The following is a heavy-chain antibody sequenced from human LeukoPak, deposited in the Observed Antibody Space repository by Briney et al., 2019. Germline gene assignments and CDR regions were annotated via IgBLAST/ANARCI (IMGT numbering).Heavy chain of an antibody. V-gene: IGHV3-23*01. CDR1: GFTFSSYA. Sequence: GGSLRLSCAASGFTFSSYAMSWVRQAPGKGLEWVSAIRGSGGGTYYADSVKGRFTISRDNSKNTLYLQMNSLRDEDTALYYCAKAGIGVVGYFDYWGQGPWSPSPQ. CDR3: AKAGIGVVGYFDY. D-gene: IGHD6-19*01. CDR2: IRGSGGGT. J-gene: IGHJ4*02.